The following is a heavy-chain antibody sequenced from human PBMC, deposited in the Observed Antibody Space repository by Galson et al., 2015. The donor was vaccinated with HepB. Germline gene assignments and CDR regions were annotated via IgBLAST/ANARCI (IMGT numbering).Heavy chain of an antibody. CDR1: GYSFINYW. D-gene: IGHD6-19*01. Sequence: SGAEVKKPGESLKISCKGSGYSFINYWIGWVRQMPGKGLEWMGIIHPGNSDTRYSPSFQGQVTISADKSISTAYLHWSSLKASDTAMYYCARTPQQWLILQPFKIWGQGTMVTVSS. V-gene: IGHV5-51*01. CDR3: ARTPQQWLILQPFKI. CDR2: IHPGNSDT. J-gene: IGHJ3*02.